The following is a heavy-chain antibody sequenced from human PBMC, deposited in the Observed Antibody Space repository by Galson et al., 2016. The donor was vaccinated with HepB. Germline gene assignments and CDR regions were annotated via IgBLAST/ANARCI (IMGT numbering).Heavy chain of an antibody. J-gene: IGHJ2*01. Sequence: SLRLSCAASGFSFSSYEMNWVRQAPGKGLEWVAYTNAGGGKLYYPDSVRGRFTISRDNAKESLYLQMNSLTAEDTGRYYCVRDGATWHFDFWGRGTLVTVSS. V-gene: IGHV3-48*03. CDR2: TNAGGGKL. CDR3: VRDGATWHFDF. CDR1: GFSFSSYE. D-gene: IGHD1-26*01.